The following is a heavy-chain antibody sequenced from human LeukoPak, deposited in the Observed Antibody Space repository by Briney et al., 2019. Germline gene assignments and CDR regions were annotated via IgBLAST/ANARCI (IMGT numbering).Heavy chain of an antibody. V-gene: IGHV3-43D*03. CDR3: ARDLAVTQCTGGRFFSVYGVSDV. D-gene: IGHD2-8*02. Sequence: GGSLRLSCTVSGFSVGDYAMHWVRQRPGKGLEWISLINWDGGTVYYAESVKGRFTISKDKTENSLYLQMDGLRVEDSARYYCARDLAVTQCTGGRFFSVYGVSDVWGQGTMVSVSS. CDR2: INWDGGTV. CDR1: GFSVGDYA. J-gene: IGHJ3*01.